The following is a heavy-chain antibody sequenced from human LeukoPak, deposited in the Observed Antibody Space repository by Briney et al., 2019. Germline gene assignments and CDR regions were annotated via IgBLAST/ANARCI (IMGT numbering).Heavy chain of an antibody. D-gene: IGHD2-2*01. J-gene: IGHJ4*02. Sequence: PGGSLRLSCAASGFIFSSYAMTWVRQAPGKGLEWVSAISGSGGSIYHADSVKGRFTISRDNSKNTLSLQMNSLRAEDTAVYYCAKQDCSVVSCYVSDFWGQGTLVTASS. CDR2: ISGSGGSI. CDR3: AKQDCSVVSCYVSDF. V-gene: IGHV3-23*01. CDR1: GFIFSSYA.